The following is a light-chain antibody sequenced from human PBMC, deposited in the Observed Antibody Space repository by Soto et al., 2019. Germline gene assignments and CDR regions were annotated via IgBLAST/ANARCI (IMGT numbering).Light chain of an antibody. Sequence: EIVLTQSPGTLSLAPGERATLSCRASQTVSTNYLAWYQQKPGQAPRLVIYDASSRATGIPERFSGSGSRTDFTLTISRLEPEDFAVYYCQQYGGSPHTFGQGTNLEIK. CDR2: DAS. CDR1: QTVSTNY. J-gene: IGKJ2*01. V-gene: IGKV3-20*01. CDR3: QQYGGSPHT.